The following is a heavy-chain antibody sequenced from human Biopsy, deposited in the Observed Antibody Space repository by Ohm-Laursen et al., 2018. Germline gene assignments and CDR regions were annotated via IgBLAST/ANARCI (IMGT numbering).Heavy chain of an antibody. Sequence: SETLSLTCAVNGESSSGYFWNWIRQPPGKGLEWIGEINQSGSTKYNPSLKRRASLSADSSNSQFSLRLTSATAADAAIYYCARGSGYFKLDVWGRGNTVTVSS. CDR2: INQSGST. V-gene: IGHV4-34*01. J-gene: IGHJ6*02. CDR3: ARGSGYFKLDV. CDR1: GESSSGYF. D-gene: IGHD5-12*01.